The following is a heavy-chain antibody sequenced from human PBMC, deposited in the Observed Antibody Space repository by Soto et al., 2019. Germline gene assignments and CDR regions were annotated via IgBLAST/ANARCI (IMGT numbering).Heavy chain of an antibody. CDR2: IIPILGIA. CDR3: ARVAAAGTTEGDY. Sequence: QVQLVQSGAEVKKPGSSVKVSCKASGGTFSSYTISWVRQAPGQGLEWMGRIIPILGIANYAQKFQGRVTITADKSTSTAYMELSSLRSEDTAVYYCARVAAAGTTEGDYWGQGTLFTVSS. V-gene: IGHV1-69*02. CDR1: GGTFSSYT. D-gene: IGHD6-13*01. J-gene: IGHJ4*02.